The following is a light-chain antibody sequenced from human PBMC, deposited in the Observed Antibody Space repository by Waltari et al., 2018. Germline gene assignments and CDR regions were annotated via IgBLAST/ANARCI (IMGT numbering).Light chain of an antibody. CDR2: GAS. Sequence: EIILTQSPVSLSLSPGESATLSCRSSQSISRYLAWYQQKPGQAPRLLIYGASNRATGIPPRFSGSGSGTDFSLNISGLEPEDSAVYYCQHHFRFTATFGQGTKVEIK. J-gene: IGKJ1*01. CDR1: QSISRY. CDR3: QHHFRFTAT. V-gene: IGKV3-20*01.